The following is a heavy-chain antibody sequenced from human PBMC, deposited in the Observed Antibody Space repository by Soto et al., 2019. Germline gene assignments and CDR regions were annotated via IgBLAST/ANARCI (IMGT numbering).Heavy chain of an antibody. J-gene: IGHJ4*02. Sequence: PSETLSLTCTVSGDSMSISNWWNWVRQPPGKGLEWIGEAHHSGRTNYNPSLKCRVTISVDRSQNIFSLQLSSVTAADTVVYFFARSEAQALDFWGQGILVTVSS. CDR3: ARSEAQALDF. CDR2: AHHSGRT. CDR1: GDSMSISNW. V-gene: IGHV4-4*02.